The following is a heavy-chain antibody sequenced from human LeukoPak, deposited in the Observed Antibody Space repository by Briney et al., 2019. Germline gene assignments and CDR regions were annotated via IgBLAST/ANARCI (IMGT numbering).Heavy chain of an antibody. J-gene: IGHJ4*02. CDR1: RDSISSSSYY. CDR2: IYYTGNS. D-gene: IGHD3-9*01. V-gene: IGHV4-39*07. Sequence: SETLSLTCTVSRDSISSSSYYWGWIRQPPGTGLEWIGSIYYTGNSYYNTSLKSRVTISVDTSKNQFSLKLSSVTAADTAVYYCARSPRSYDVLTGYSSRAYYFDYWGQGTLVTVSS. CDR3: ARSPRSYDVLTGYSSRAYYFDY.